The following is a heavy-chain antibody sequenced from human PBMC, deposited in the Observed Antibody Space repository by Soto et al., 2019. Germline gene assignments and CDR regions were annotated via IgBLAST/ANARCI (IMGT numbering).Heavy chain of an antibody. CDR1: GFTFSSYG. Sequence: PGGSLRLSCGASGFTFSSYGMHWVRQAPGKGLEWVAVISCDGSNKYYADSVKGRFTISRDNSKNTLYLQMNSLRAEDTAVYYCAKSAMRYYYMDVWGKGTTVTVSS. V-gene: IGHV3-30*18. J-gene: IGHJ6*03. CDR2: ISCDGSNK. CDR3: AKSAMRYYYMDV. D-gene: IGHD5-18*01.